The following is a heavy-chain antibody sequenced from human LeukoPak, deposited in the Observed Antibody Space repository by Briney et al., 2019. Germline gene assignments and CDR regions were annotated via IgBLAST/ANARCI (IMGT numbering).Heavy chain of an antibody. CDR3: AKDTGQYYYYMDV. J-gene: IGHJ6*03. V-gene: IGHV3-33*06. D-gene: IGHD1-14*01. CDR1: GFTFSSYG. CDR2: IWYDGINK. Sequence: PGGSLRLSCAASGFTFSSYGMHWVRQAPGKGRGWVAVIWYDGINKYYADSVKGRFTISRDNYKNTMYLQMNSLGAEDTAVYYCAKDTGQYYYYMDVWGKGTTVTVSS.